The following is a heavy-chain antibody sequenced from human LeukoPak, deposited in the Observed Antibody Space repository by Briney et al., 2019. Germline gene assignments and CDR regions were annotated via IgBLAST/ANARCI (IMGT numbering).Heavy chain of an antibody. V-gene: IGHV3-53*01. Sequence: GGSLRLSCAASGFTVSSIYMSWGRQAPGKGLEWVSVIYSGGITYYADSVKGRFTISRDNSKHTLYLQMNSLTAEDTAVYYCARYITRHYYDSSGYYHYFDYWGQGTLVTVSS. D-gene: IGHD3-22*01. CDR2: IYSGGIT. CDR3: ARYITRHYYDSSGYYHYFDY. CDR1: GFTVSSIY. J-gene: IGHJ4*02.